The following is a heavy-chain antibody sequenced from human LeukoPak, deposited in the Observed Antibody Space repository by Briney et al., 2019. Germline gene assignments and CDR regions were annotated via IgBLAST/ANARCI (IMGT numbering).Heavy chain of an antibody. CDR3: ARLPVWGSKGVSGMDV. CDR2: IYYSGST. V-gene: IGHV4-39*01. J-gene: IGHJ6*02. CDR1: GGSISSSSYY. Sequence: PSGTLSLTCTVSGGSISSSSYYWGWIRQPPGKGLGWIGSIYYSGSTYYNPSLKSRVTISVDTSKNQFSLKLSSVTAADTAVYYCARLPVWGSKGVSGMDVWGQGTTVTVSS. D-gene: IGHD3-16*01.